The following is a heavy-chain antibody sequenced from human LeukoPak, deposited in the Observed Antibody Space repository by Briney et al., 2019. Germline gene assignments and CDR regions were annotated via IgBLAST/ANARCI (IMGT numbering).Heavy chain of an antibody. CDR1: GFTFSSYA. V-gene: IGHV3-23*01. J-gene: IGHJ5*02. Sequence: GGSPRLSCAASGFTFSSYAMSWVRQAPGKGLEWVSAISGSGGSTYYADSVKGRFTISRDNSKNTLYLQMNSLRAEDTAVYYCAKEARLYCSSTSCQESWFDPWGQGTLVTVSS. CDR2: ISGSGGST. D-gene: IGHD2-2*01. CDR3: AKEARLYCSSTSCQESWFDP.